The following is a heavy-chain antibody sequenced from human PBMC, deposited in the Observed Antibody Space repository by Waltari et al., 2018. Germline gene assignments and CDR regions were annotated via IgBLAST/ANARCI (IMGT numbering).Heavy chain of an antibody. J-gene: IGHJ4*02. CDR2: IYQSGST. D-gene: IGHD6-13*01. Sequence: QVQLQESGPGLVKPSETLSLTCAVSGYSISSGYYWGWIRQPPGKGLEWIGSIYQSGSTYSNPSLKSRFTISVDTSKNQFSLKLSSVTAADTAVYYCARIPPLAAAGPTIHDYWGQGTLVTVSS. CDR3: ARIPPLAAAGPTIHDY. V-gene: IGHV4-38-2*01. CDR1: GYSISSGYY.